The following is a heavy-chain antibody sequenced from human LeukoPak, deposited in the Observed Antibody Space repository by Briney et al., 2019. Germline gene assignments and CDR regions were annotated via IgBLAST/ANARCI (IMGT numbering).Heavy chain of an antibody. Sequence: PGRSLRLSCSASGFTFRIYAMHWVRQAPGKGLEWVAGISYDGSNKFHTGSVKGRFTISRDNSKNTLYLQMNSLRPDDTAVYYCARVVHSGSFPDAFDIWGQGTMVTVSS. J-gene: IGHJ3*02. CDR1: GFTFRIYA. CDR2: ISYDGSNK. V-gene: IGHV3-30*04. D-gene: IGHD1-26*01. CDR3: ARVVHSGSFPDAFDI.